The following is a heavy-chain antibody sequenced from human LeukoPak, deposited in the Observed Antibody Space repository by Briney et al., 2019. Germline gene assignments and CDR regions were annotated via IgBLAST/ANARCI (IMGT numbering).Heavy chain of an antibody. CDR1: GYTFTSYY. CDR3: ARDFRCCSGGSCYFFDY. Sequence: ASVKVSCKASGYTFTSYYMHWVRQAPGQGLEWMGIINPSGGSTSYAQKFQGRVTMTRDMSTSTVYMELSSLRSEDTAVYYCARDFRCCSGGSCYFFDYWGQGTLVTVSS. CDR2: INPSGGST. D-gene: IGHD2-15*01. V-gene: IGHV1-46*01. J-gene: IGHJ4*02.